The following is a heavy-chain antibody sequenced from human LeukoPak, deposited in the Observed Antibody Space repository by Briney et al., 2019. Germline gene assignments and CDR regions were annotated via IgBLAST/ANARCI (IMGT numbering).Heavy chain of an antibody. V-gene: IGHV4-39*01. CDR1: GGSISSSSHY. CDR3: ARAGYSYGIISYFDS. CDR2: VST. D-gene: IGHD5-18*01. J-gene: IGHJ4*02. Sequence: PSETLSLTCTVSGGSISSSSHYWGCIRQPPGKGLEWIGVSTYYNPSLKNRVTISRDTSKNQFSLKLSSVTAADTAIYYCARAGYSYGIISYFDSWGQGTLVTVSS.